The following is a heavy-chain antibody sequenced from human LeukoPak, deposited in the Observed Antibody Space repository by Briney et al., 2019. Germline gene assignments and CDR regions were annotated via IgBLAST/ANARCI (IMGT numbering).Heavy chain of an antibody. J-gene: IGHJ5*02. V-gene: IGHV3-23*01. CDR1: GFTFSNYA. CDR3: ARIIAVAGTPVPFGWFDP. Sequence: GGSLRLSCAASGFTFSNYAMSWVRQAPGKGLDWVSSISGSGGRTYHADSVKGRFTISRDNSNSKNTLYLQMDSLRVDDTAVYYCARIIAVAGTPVPFGWFDPWGQGTLVTVSS. CDR2: ISGSGGRT. D-gene: IGHD6-19*01.